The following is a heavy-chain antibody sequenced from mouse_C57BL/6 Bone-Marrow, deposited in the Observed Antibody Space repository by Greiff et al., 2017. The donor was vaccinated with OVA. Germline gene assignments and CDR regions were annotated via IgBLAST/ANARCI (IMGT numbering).Heavy chain of an antibody. CDR1: GYTFTSYW. D-gene: IGHD2-3*01. V-gene: IGHV1-69*01. Sequence: QVQLKQPGAELVMPGASVKLSCKASGYTFTSYWMHWVKQRPGQGLEWIGEIDPSDSYTNYNQKFKGKSTLTVDKSSSTAYMQLSSLTSEDSAVYYCARDGSNLYWYFDGWGTGTTVTVSS. CDR2: IDPSDSYT. CDR3: ARDGSNLYWYFDG. J-gene: IGHJ1*03.